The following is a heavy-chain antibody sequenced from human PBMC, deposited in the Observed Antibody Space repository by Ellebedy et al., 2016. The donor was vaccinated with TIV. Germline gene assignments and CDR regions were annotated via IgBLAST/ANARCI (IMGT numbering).Heavy chain of an antibody. V-gene: IGHV3-33*08. J-gene: IGHJ6*02. D-gene: IGHD2/OR15-2a*01. Sequence: GESLKISCAASGFTFSTYNMHWVRQAPGKGLEWVAVIWYDGSNTQYADSVKGRFTMSRDNSKNIVYLKMNSLRAEDTAVYYCARDGFRPYFYNGMDVWGQGTTVSVSS. CDR3: ARDGFRPYFYNGMDV. CDR1: GFTFSTYN. CDR2: IWYDGSNT.